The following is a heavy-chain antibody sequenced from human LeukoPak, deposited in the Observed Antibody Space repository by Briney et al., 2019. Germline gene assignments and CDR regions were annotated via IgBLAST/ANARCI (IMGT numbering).Heavy chain of an antibody. CDR3: AKSPTYYYDTSAKRYFDL. CDR2: ISGSGGTT. D-gene: IGHD3-22*01. CDR1: GFTFSSYA. J-gene: IGHJ2*01. Sequence: GGSLRLSCAASGFTFSSYAMSWVRQAPGKGLEWVSGISGSGGTTYYTDSAEGRFTISRDNSKSTLYLQMNSLRAEDTAVYYCAKSPTYYYDTSAKRYFDLWGRGTLVTVSS. V-gene: IGHV3-23*01.